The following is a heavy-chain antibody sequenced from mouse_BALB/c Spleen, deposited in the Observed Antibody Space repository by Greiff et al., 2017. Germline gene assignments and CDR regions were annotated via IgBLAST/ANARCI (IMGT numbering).Heavy chain of an antibody. CDR2: INPGSGGT. J-gene: IGHJ3*01. Sequence: VQRVESGAELVRPGTSVKVSCKASGYAFTNYLIEWVKQRPGQGLEWIGVINPGSGGTNYNEKFKGKATLTADKSSSTAYMQLSSLTSDDSAVYFCARGGYYGSSEAWFAYWGQGTLVTVSA. CDR1: GYAFTNYL. CDR3: ARGGYYGSSEAWFAY. D-gene: IGHD1-1*01. V-gene: IGHV1-54*01.